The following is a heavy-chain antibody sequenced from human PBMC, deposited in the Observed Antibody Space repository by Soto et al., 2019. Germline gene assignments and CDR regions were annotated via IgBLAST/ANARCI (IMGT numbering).Heavy chain of an antibody. CDR1: GGSISSSSYY. CDR2: IYYSGST. CDR3: ARARATIAAAAIFDC. J-gene: IGHJ4*02. D-gene: IGHD6-13*01. V-gene: IGHV4-39*01. Sequence: PSETLSLTCTVSGGSISSSSYYWGWIRQPPGKGLEWIGSIYYSGSTYYNPSLKSRVTISVDTSKNQFSLKLSSVTAADTAVYYCARARATIAAAAIFDCWGQGTLVTSPQ.